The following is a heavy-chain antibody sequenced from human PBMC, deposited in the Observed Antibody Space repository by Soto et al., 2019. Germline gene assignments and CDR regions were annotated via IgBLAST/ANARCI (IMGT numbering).Heavy chain of an antibody. CDR3: ARVAWPDYDFWSGPDYGMEV. Sequence: SETLSLTCTVSGGSISSGDYYWSWIRQPPGKGLEWIGYIYYSGSTYYNPSLKSRVTISVDTSKNQLSLKLSSVTAADTAVYYCARVAWPDYDFWSGPDYGMEVWGQGTTVTVSS. D-gene: IGHD3-3*01. V-gene: IGHV4-30-4*01. CDR2: IYYSGST. J-gene: IGHJ6*02. CDR1: GGSISSGDYY.